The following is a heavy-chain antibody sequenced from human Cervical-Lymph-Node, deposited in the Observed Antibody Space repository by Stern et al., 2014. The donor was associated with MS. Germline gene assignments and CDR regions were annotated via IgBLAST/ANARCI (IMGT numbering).Heavy chain of an antibody. J-gene: IGHJ2*01. Sequence: QVQLQESGPGLVKPSATLSLTCTVSGGSISSYYWSWIRQPPGKGLEWIGYIYYSGSTNYNPSLKSRVTISVDTSKNQFSLKLSSVTAADTAVYYCARCHYDILTGYYWYFDLWGRGTLVTVSS. CDR1: GGSISSYY. V-gene: IGHV4-59*01. CDR2: IYYSGST. CDR3: ARCHYDILTGYYWYFDL. D-gene: IGHD3-9*01.